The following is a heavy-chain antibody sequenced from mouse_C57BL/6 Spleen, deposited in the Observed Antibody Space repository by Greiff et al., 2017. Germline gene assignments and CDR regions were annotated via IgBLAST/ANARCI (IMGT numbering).Heavy chain of an antibody. V-gene: IGHV5-6*02. CDR3: AATVVGRAMDY. CDR2: ISSGGSYT. CDR1: GFTFSSYG. Sequence: EVMLVESGGDLVKPGGSLKLSCAASGFTFSSYGMSWVRQTPDKRLEWVATISSGGSYTYYPDSVKGRFTISRDNAKNTLYLQMSSLKSEDTAMYYCAATVVGRAMDYWGQGTSVTVSS. D-gene: IGHD1-1*01. J-gene: IGHJ4*01.